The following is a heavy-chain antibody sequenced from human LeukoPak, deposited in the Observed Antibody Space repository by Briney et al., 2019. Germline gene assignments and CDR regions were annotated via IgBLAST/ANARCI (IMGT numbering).Heavy chain of an antibody. J-gene: IGHJ6*03. V-gene: IGHV3-23*01. CDR2: ISRSGDKT. Sequence: GGSLRLSCAASGFTFNNYAMSWVRQAPGKGLEWVSSISRSGDKTYYADSVRGQFTISGDNSKNSLSLQVNSLRAEDTAIYYCAKAALSGTEGGDYHYHVDVWGKGTTVTVSS. D-gene: IGHD1-20*01. CDR1: GFTFNNYA. CDR3: AKAALSGTEGGDYHYHVDV.